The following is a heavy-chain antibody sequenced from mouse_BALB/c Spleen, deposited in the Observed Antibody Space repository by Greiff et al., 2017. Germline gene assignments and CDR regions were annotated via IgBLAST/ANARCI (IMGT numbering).Heavy chain of an antibody. Sequence: QVQLKESGPGLVAPSQSLSITCTVSGFSLTGYGVNWVRQPPGKGLEWLGMIWGDGSTDYNSALKSRLSISKDNSKSQVFLKMNSLQTDDTARYYCARDGGIPYYAMDYWGQGTSVTVSS. V-gene: IGHV2-6-7*01. J-gene: IGHJ4*01. CDR2: IWGDGST. D-gene: IGHD5-1-1*01. CDR3: ARDGGIPYYAMDY. CDR1: GFSLTGYG.